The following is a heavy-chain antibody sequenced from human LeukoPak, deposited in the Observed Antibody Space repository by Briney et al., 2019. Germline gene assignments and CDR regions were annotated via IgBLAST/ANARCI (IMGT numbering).Heavy chain of an antibody. J-gene: IGHJ5*02. V-gene: IGHV4-39*01. Sequence: SETLSLTCTVSGGSISSSSYYWGWIRQPPGKGLEWIGSIYYSGSTYYNPSLKSRVTISVDTSKNQFSLKPSSVTAADTAVYYCAGLWFGELLYNWFDPWGQGTLVTVSS. D-gene: IGHD3-10*01. CDR2: IYYSGST. CDR3: AGLWFGELLYNWFDP. CDR1: GGSISSSSYY.